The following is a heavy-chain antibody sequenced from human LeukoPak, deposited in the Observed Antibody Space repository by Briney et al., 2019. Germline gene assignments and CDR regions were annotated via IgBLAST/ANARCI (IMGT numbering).Heavy chain of an antibody. J-gene: IGHJ4*02. CDR3: ASYPHDYGDYGGLDY. Sequence: PSETLSLTCAVYGGSFSGYYWSWIRQPPGKGLEWIEEINHSGSTNYNPSLESRVTISVDTSKNQFSLKLSSVTAADTAVYYCASYPHDYGDYGGLDYWGQGTLVTVSS. D-gene: IGHD4-17*01. V-gene: IGHV4-34*01. CDR1: GGSFSGYY. CDR2: INHSGST.